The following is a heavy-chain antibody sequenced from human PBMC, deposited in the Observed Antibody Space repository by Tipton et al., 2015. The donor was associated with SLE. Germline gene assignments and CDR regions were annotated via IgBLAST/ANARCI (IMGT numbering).Heavy chain of an antibody. CDR2: IKQDGSEK. Sequence: SLRLSCAASGFTFSSYWMSWVRQAPGKGLEWVANIKQDGSEKYYVDSVKGRFTISRDNAKNSLYLQMNSLRAEDTAVYYCARAMGQWLVLDYYYYMDVWGKGTTVTVSS. CDR1: GFTFSSYW. J-gene: IGHJ6*03. V-gene: IGHV3-7*03. D-gene: IGHD6-19*01. CDR3: ARAMGQWLVLDYYYYMDV.